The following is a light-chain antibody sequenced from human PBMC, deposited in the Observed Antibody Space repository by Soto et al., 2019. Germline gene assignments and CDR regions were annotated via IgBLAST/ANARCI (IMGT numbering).Light chain of an antibody. V-gene: IGKV1-5*03. CDR2: KAS. J-gene: IGKJ5*01. CDR1: QSISSW. CDR3: QQYNSYSIT. Sequence: DIQMTQSPSTLSASVGDRVTITCRASQSISSWLAWYQQKPGKAPKLLIYKASSLESGVPSRFSGSGSGTEFPLTISSLQPDDFATYCCQQYNSYSITFGQGTQLEIK.